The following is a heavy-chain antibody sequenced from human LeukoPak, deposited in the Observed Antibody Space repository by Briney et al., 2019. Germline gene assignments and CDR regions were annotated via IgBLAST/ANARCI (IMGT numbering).Heavy chain of an antibody. D-gene: IGHD4/OR15-4a*01. V-gene: IGHV1-2*02. J-gene: IGHJ6*03. Sequence: ASVKVSFKASGYTFTGYYMHWVRQAPGQGLEWMGWINPNSGGTNYAQKFQDRVTMTRDTSISTAYMELSRLRSDDTAVYYCARLKDPYYYMDVWGKGTTVTISS. CDR1: GYTFTGYY. CDR3: ARLKDPYYYMDV. CDR2: INPNSGGT.